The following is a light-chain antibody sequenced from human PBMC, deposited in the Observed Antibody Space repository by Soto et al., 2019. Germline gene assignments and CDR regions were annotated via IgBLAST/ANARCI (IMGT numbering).Light chain of an antibody. Sequence: EIVLTQSPGTLSFSPGERATLSCRASESVSRSYLGWYQQKPGQAPRLLIYGASSRATGIPDRFSGSGSGTDFTLTISSLEPEDFAIYYCQQYGDSPRTFGQGTKVDIK. V-gene: IGKV3-20*01. CDR2: GAS. CDR3: QQYGDSPRT. J-gene: IGKJ1*01. CDR1: ESVSRSY.